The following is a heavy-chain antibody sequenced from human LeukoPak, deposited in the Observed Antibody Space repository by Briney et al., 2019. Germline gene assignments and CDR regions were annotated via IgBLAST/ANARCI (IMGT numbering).Heavy chain of an antibody. D-gene: IGHD6-19*01. Sequence: GRSLRLSCAVSGFTFEDYAMHWVRQAPGKGLDWVAAISWNSGSINYADSVKGRFTISRDNAKNSLYLQMNSLRAEDTAVYYCAKGGFAVAGEFDYWGQGTLVTVSS. J-gene: IGHJ4*02. CDR1: GFTFEDYA. CDR2: ISWNSGSI. V-gene: IGHV3-9*01. CDR3: AKGGFAVAGEFDY.